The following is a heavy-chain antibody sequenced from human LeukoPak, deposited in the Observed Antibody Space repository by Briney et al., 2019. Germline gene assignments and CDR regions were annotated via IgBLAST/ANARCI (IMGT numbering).Heavy chain of an antibody. V-gene: IGHV4-39*07. CDR2: IYYSGST. CDR1: GGSISSSSYY. CDR3: ARGFRLGNHDFWSGYYYYFDY. J-gene: IGHJ4*02. D-gene: IGHD3-3*01. Sequence: SETLSLTCTVSGGSISSSSYYWGWIRQPPGRGLEWIGSIYYSGSTYYNPSLKSRVTISVDTSKNQFSLKLSSVTAADTAVYYCARGFRLGNHDFWSGYYYYFDYWGQGTLVTVSS.